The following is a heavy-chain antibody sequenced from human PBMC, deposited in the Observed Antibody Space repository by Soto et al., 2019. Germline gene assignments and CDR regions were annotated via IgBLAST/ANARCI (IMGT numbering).Heavy chain of an antibody. J-gene: IGHJ3*02. CDR3: ARDNRGRATDAFDI. D-gene: IGHD6-13*01. V-gene: IGHV1-18*01. Sequence: EASVKVSCKASGYTFTSSGISWVRQAPGQGLEWMGWISAYNGNTNYAQMLQGRVTMTTDTSTSTAYMELRSLRSDDTAVYYCARDNRGRATDAFDIWGQGTMVTVSS. CDR1: GYTFTSSG. CDR2: ISAYNGNT.